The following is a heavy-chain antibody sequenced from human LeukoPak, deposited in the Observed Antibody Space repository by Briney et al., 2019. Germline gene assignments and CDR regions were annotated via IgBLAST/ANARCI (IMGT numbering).Heavy chain of an antibody. CDR1: GFTFDDYA. J-gene: IGHJ4*02. D-gene: IGHD5-18*01. Sequence: GGSLRLSCTVSGFTFDDYAMHWVRQVPGKGLEWVSLNSGDGDDTYYADSVKGRFTISRDNAKNSLYLQMNSLRAEDTAVYYCARSVDTAMDRWGQGTLVTVSS. CDR2: NSGDGDDT. V-gene: IGHV3-43*02. CDR3: ARSVDTAMDR.